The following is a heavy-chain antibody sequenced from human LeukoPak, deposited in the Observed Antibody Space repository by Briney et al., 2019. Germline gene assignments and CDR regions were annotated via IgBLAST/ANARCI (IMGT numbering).Heavy chain of an antibody. J-gene: IGHJ4*02. CDR1: GYTFTSYA. V-gene: IGHV1-3*01. D-gene: IGHD3-9*01. CDR2: INAGNGNT. CDR3: ATSAGLRYFDWGFDY. Sequence: ASVKVSYKASGYTFTSYAMHWVRRAPGQRLELMGWINAGNGNTKYSQKFQGRVTITRDTSASTAYMELSSLRSEDTAVYYCATSAGLRYFDWGFDYWGQGTLVTVSS.